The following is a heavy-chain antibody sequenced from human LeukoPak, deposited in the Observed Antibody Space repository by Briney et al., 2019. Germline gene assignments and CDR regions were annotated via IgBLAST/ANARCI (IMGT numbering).Heavy chain of an antibody. Sequence: PGGSLRLSCAASGFTFTTYWMSWVRQAPGKGLEWVANIKQDGTEKYYVDSVKGRFTISRDNAKNSLYLQMNSLRVEDTAVYYCATRDGPDSSGWYENDYWGQGTLVTVSS. CDR2: IKQDGTEK. V-gene: IGHV3-7*01. D-gene: IGHD6-19*01. CDR1: GFTFTTYW. CDR3: ATRDGPDSSGWYENDY. J-gene: IGHJ4*02.